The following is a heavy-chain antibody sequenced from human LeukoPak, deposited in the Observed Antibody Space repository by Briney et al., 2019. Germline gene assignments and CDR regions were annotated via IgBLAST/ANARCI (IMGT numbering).Heavy chain of an antibody. CDR1: GFTFSSNY. V-gene: IGHV3-53*01. J-gene: IGHJ4*02. Sequence: GGSLRLSCAASGFTFSSNYMSWVRQAPGKGLEWVSVIYSGGSTYYADSVKGRFTISRDNSKNTLYLQMNSLRAEDTAVYYCARSQARDYDILTGDLGFDYWGQGTLVTVSS. D-gene: IGHD3-9*01. CDR3: ARSQARDYDILTGDLGFDY. CDR2: IYSGGST.